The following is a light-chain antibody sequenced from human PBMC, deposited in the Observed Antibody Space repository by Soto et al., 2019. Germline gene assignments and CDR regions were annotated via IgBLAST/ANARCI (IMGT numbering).Light chain of an antibody. CDR1: QGISSY. J-gene: IGKJ4*01. Sequence: DIQLTQSPSFLSASVGDRVTITCRVSQGISSYLAWYQQKPGNAPKLLIYAASTLQSGVPSRLSGSGSGTEFTLTITSLQPEDFATYYCQHLYSYPPTFGGGTKVEIK. CDR2: AAS. V-gene: IGKV1-9*01. CDR3: QHLYSYPPT.